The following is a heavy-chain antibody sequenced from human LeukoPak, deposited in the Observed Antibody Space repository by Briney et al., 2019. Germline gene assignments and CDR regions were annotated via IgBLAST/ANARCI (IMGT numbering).Heavy chain of an antibody. D-gene: IGHD6-13*01. CDR2: IKQDGSEK. J-gene: IGHJ4*02. Sequence: HTGGSLRLSCAASGFTFSSYWMSWVRQAPGKGLEWVANIKQDGSEKYYVDSVKGRFTISRDNAKNSLYLQMNSLRAEDTSVYYCAREYAAAWRGGFDYWGQGTLVTVSS. CDR1: GFTFSSYW. V-gene: IGHV3-7*01. CDR3: AREYAAAWRGGFDY.